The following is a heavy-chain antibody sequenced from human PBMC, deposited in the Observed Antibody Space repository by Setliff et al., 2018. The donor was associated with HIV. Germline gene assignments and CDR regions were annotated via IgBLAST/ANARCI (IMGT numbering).Heavy chain of an antibody. J-gene: IGHJ4*02. CDR3: ARESVVESPAATHFDS. V-gene: IGHV7-4-1*02. Sequence: ASVKVSCKASGYTFTSYAMNWVRQAPGQGLEWMGWINTNTGNPTYAQGFTGRFVFSWDTSLSTAYLQISSLKADDTAVYYCARESVVESPAATHFDSWGQGTLVTVSS. D-gene: IGHD2-2*01. CDR1: GYTFTSYA. CDR2: INTNTGNP.